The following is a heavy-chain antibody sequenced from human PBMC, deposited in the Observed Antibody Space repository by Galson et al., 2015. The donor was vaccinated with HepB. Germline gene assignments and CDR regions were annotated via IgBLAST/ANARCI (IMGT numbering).Heavy chain of an antibody. V-gene: IGHV1-46*01. J-gene: IGHJ4*02. CDR3: ARSMYQLLYSSYSDY. CDR2: INPSGGST. D-gene: IGHD2-2*02. Sequence: SVKVSCKASGYTFTSYYMHWVRQAPGQGLEWMGIINPSGGSTSYAQKFQGRVTMTRDTSTSTVYMELSSLRSEDTAVYYCARSMYQLLYSSYSDYWGQGTLVTVSS. CDR1: GYTFTSYY.